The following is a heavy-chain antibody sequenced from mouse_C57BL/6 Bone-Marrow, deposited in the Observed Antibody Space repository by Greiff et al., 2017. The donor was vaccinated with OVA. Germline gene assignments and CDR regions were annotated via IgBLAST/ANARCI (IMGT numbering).Heavy chain of an antibody. Sequence: QVQLKQSGAELVMPGASVKLSCKASGYTFTSYWMHWVKQRPGQGLEWIGEIDPSDSYTNYNQKFKGKSTLTVDKSSSTAYMQLSSLTSEDSAVYYCLIITTVVAKRYYYAMDYWGQGTSVTVSS. J-gene: IGHJ4*01. CDR2: IDPSDSYT. D-gene: IGHD1-1*01. CDR1: GYTFTSYW. CDR3: LIITTVVAKRYYYAMDY. V-gene: IGHV1-69*01.